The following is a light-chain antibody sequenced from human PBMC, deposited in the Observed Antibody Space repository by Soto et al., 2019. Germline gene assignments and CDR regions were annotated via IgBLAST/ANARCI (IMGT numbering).Light chain of an antibody. Sequence: EIVLTQSPATLSLSPGERATLSCRASQSVSSYLAWYQQKPGQAPRLLIYDASNRATGIPARFSGSGSGTDFTLTISRLELEDFAVYYCQQRSNWTFGGGTKVEIK. J-gene: IGKJ4*01. CDR1: QSVSSY. CDR2: DAS. CDR3: QQRSNWT. V-gene: IGKV3-11*01.